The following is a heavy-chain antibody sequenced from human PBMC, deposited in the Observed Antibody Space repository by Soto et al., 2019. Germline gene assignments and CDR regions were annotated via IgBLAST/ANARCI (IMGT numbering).Heavy chain of an antibody. J-gene: IGHJ5*02. CDR3: ARGERGSYRNLNWFDP. CDR1: GGSFSGYY. V-gene: IGHV4-34*01. Sequence: SETLSLTCAVYGGSFSGYYWSWIRQPPGKGLEWIGEINHSGSTNYNPSLKSRVTISVDTSKNQFSLKLSSVTAADTAVYYCARGERGSYRNLNWFDPWGQGTLVTVSS. CDR2: INHSGST. D-gene: IGHD3-16*02.